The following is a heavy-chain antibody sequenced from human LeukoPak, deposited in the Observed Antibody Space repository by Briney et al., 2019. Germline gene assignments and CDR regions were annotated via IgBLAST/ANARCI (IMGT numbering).Heavy chain of an antibody. J-gene: IGHJ4*02. V-gene: IGHV4-34*01. CDR3: ARVYDYVWGSYRYNPSYFDY. CDR1: GGSFSGYY. Sequence: SETLSLTCAVYGGSFSGYYWSWIRQPPGKGLEWIGEINHSGSTNYNPSLKSRVTISVDTSKNQFSLKLSSVTAADTAVYYCARVYDYVWGSYRYNPSYFDYWGQGTLVTVSS. CDR2: INHSGST. D-gene: IGHD3-16*02.